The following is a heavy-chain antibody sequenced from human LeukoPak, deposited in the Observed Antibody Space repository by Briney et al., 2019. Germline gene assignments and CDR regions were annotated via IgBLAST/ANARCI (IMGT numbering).Heavy chain of an antibody. Sequence: GGSLRLSCAASGFTFSSYAMHWVRQAPGKGLEWVAVISYDGSNKYYADSVKGRFTISRDNSKNTLYLQMNSLRAEDTAVYYCVSSLYGEDYYYYGMDVWGKGTTVSVSS. CDR1: GFTFSSYA. J-gene: IGHJ6*04. V-gene: IGHV3-30*04. D-gene: IGHD4-17*01. CDR2: ISYDGSNK. CDR3: VSSLYGEDYYYYGMDV.